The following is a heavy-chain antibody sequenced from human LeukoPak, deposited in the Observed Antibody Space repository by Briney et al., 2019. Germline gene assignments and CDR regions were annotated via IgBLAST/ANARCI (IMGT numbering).Heavy chain of an antibody. CDR2: INPSGGST. J-gene: IGHJ4*02. V-gene: IGHV1-46*01. CDR1: GYTFTSYY. Sequence: ASVKVSCKASGYTFTSYYMHWVRQAPGQGLEWMGIINPSGGSTSYAQKFQGRVTMTRDTSTSTAYMELSSLRSEDTAVYYCASGAGGYDILTGYHGLDYWGQGTLVTVSS. D-gene: IGHD3-9*01. CDR3: ASGAGGYDILTGYHGLDY.